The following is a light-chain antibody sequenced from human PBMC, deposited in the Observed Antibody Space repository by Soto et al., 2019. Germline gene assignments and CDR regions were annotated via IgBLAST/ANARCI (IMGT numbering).Light chain of an antibody. V-gene: IGLV1-51*01. CDR1: RSNIGGNS. CDR2: DDN. Sequence: QSALRQPPSVSAAPGQKVTISCAGSRSNIGGNSVSWYQQLPGTAPKLLIYDDNKRPSGIPDRFSGSKSGTSATLGITGFQTGDEADYYCGSWDSSLSAYVFGTGTRSPS. J-gene: IGLJ1*01. CDR3: GSWDSSLSAYV.